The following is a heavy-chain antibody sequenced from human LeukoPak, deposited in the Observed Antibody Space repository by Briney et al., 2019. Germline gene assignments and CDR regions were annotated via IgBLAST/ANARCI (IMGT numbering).Heavy chain of an antibody. V-gene: IGHV3-74*01. CDR1: GFIFSDYW. CDR2: IKGDGTIT. J-gene: IGHJ4*02. CDR3: ARDGPAATGPDLDY. D-gene: IGHD6-13*01. Sequence: AGGSLRLSCAASGFIFSDYWMHWVRQVPGKGLVWVSTIKGDGTITNYADSVKGRFTISRDNAKNTLYLQMNSLRVEDSGIYYCARDGPAATGPDLDYWGQRTLVTVSS.